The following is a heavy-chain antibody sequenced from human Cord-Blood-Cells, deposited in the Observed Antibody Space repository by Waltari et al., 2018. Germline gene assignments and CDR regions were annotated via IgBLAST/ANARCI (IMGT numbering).Heavy chain of an antibody. CDR1: GGSLSSSSYY. Sequence: QLQLQESGPGLVKPSETLSLTCTVSGGSLSSSSYYWGWIRQPPGKGLEWIGSIYYSGRTYYNPSLKSRVTISVDTSKNQFSLKLSSVTAADTAVYYCARRTLTGDMDYWGQGTLVTVSS. V-gene: IGHV4-39*01. CDR2: IYYSGRT. D-gene: IGHD7-27*01. CDR3: ARRTLTGDMDY. J-gene: IGHJ4*02.